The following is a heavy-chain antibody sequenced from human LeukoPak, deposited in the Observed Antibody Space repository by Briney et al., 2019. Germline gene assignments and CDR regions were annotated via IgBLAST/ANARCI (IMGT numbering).Heavy chain of an antibody. CDR1: GFTFNNYG. V-gene: IGHV3-48*01. CDR2: ISSSSSTI. CDR3: ARDYYGSGNWFDP. D-gene: IGHD3-10*01. J-gene: IGHJ5*02. Sequence: GGSLRLSCAASGFTFNNYGMHWVRQAPGKGLEWVSYISSSSSTIYYADSVKGRFTISRDNAKNSLYLQMNSLRAEDTAVYYCARDYYGSGNWFDPWGQGTLVTVSS.